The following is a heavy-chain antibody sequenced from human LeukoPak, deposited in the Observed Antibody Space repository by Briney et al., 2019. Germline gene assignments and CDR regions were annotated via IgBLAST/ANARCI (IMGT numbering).Heavy chain of an antibody. D-gene: IGHD4-11*01. V-gene: IGHV1-2*02. J-gene: IGHJ4*02. Sequence: ASVTVSCKASGYTFTGYYIHWVRQAPGQGLEWMGWINPNSGGTNYAQKFQGRVTMIRDTSISTAYMELSRLTSDDTAVYYCARDAIVRDYSNSDYWGQGTLVTVSS. CDR1: GYTFTGYY. CDR2: INPNSGGT. CDR3: ARDAIVRDYSNSDY.